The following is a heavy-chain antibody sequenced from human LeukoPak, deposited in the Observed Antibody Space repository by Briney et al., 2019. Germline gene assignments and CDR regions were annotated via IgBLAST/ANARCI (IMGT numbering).Heavy chain of an antibody. CDR3: ARDGYSGSSPFDY. J-gene: IGHJ4*02. CDR2: IYHSGIT. Sequence: SETLSLTCTVSGGSITSHFWSWIRQPPGKGLEWIGYIYHSGITNYNPSLKSRVTISVDTSKNQFSLKLSSVTAADTAVYYCARDGYSGSSPFDYWGQGTLVTVSS. CDR1: GGSITSHF. D-gene: IGHD1-26*01. V-gene: IGHV4-59*11.